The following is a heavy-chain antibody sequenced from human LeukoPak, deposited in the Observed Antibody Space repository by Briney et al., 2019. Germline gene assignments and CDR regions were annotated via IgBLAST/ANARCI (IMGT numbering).Heavy chain of an antibody. V-gene: IGHV7-4-1*02. Sequence: GASVKVSCKASGYTFTSYAMNWVRQAPGQGLEWMGWINTNTGNPTYAQGFTGRFVFSLDTSVSTAYLQISSLKAEDTAVYYCARGIAVAGRSPDPPLWFDYWGQGTLVTVSS. CDR3: ARGIAVAGRSPDPPLWFDY. CDR1: GYTFTSYA. D-gene: IGHD6-19*01. CDR2: INTNTGNP. J-gene: IGHJ4*02.